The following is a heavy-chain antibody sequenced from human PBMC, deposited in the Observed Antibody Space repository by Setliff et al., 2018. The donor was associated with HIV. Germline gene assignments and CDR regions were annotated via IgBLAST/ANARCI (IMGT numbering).Heavy chain of an antibody. CDR2: ISRGGRTK. V-gene: IGHV3-11*04. CDR1: GYSISSGYY. CDR3: ARVPVMATMTYWYFDH. D-gene: IGHD2-8*01. Sequence: LSLTCAVSGYSISSGYYMSWIRQAPGKGLEWISYISRGGRTKYYADSVKGRFTISRDNAKNSLYLKMNSLRAEDTTIYYCARVPVMATMTYWYFDHWGRGTLVTVSS. J-gene: IGHJ2*01.